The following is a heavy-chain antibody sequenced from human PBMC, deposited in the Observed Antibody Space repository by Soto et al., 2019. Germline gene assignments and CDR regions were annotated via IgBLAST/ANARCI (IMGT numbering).Heavy chain of an antibody. CDR1: GGSISNNNC. CDR3: ARRRITFFGLVITGYGMDV. J-gene: IGHJ6*02. V-gene: IGHV4-4*02. D-gene: IGHD3-3*01. Sequence: PSETLSLTCAVSGGSISNNNCWSWVRQPPGKGLEWIGEIYHSGTTNYNPSLKSRVTISVDKSKNRFSLKLSSVTAADTALYYCARRRITFFGLVITGYGMDVWGQGTTVTVSS. CDR2: IYHSGTT.